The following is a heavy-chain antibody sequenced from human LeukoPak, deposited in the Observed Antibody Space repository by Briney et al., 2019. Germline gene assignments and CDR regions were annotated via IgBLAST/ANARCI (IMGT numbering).Heavy chain of an antibody. CDR3: ARGTRGYSYGKYYFDY. J-gene: IGHJ4*02. CDR2: IYHSGST. D-gene: IGHD5-18*01. CDR1: GGSISSGGYS. Sequence: SQTLSLTCAVSGGSISSGGYSWSWIRQPPGKGLEWIGYIYHSGSTYYNPSLKSRVTISVDRSKNQFSLKLSSVTAADTAVYYCARGTRGYSYGKYYFDYWGQGTLVTVSS. V-gene: IGHV4-30-2*01.